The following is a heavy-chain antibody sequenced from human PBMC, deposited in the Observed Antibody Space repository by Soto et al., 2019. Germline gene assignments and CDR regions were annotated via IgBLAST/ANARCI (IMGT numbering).Heavy chain of an antibody. Sequence: SETLSLTCTVSGGSISSGGYYWSWIRQHPGKGLEWIGYIYYSGSTYYNPSLKSRVTISVDTSKNQFSLKLSSVTAADTAVYYCARNWLEWSPDTNWFDPWGQGTLVTVSS. CDR2: IYYSGST. D-gene: IGHD3-3*01. V-gene: IGHV4-31*03. J-gene: IGHJ5*02. CDR3: ARNWLEWSPDTNWFDP. CDR1: GGSISSGGYY.